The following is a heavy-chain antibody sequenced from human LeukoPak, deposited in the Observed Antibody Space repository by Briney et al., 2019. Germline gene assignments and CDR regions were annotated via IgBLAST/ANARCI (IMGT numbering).Heavy chain of an antibody. Sequence: SVKVSCKASGYTFTGYYMHWVRQAPGQGLEWMGGIIPIFGTANYAQKFQGRVTITADKSTSTAYMELSSLRSEDTAVYYCAKEGKARNWNYYQAKPVYWGQGTLVTVSS. J-gene: IGHJ4*02. CDR3: AKEGKARNWNYYQAKPVY. V-gene: IGHV1-69*06. D-gene: IGHD1-7*01. CDR2: IIPIFGTA. CDR1: GYTFTGYY.